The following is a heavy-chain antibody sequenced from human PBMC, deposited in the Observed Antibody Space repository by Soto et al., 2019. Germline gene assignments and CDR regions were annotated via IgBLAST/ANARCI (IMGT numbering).Heavy chain of an antibody. CDR3: ARAPTGRFPDLADWFDP. CDR1: CGSISSGDYY. CDR2: IYYSGST. J-gene: IGHJ5*02. Sequence: SETLSLTCTVSCGSISSGDYYWSWIRQPPGKGLEWIGYIYYSGSTYYNPSLKSRVTISVDTSKNQFSLKLSSVTAADTAVYYCARAPTGRFPDLADWFDPWGQGTLVTVSS. D-gene: IGHD3-3*01. V-gene: IGHV4-30-4*01.